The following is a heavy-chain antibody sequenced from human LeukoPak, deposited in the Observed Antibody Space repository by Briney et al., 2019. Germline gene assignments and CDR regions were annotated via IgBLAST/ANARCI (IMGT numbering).Heavy chain of an antibody. CDR3: ATSLVIEYYQH. CDR1: GYTLTELS. Sequence: GASVKVSCKVSGYTLTELSMHRVRQAPGKGLEWMGGFDPEDGETIYAQKFQGRVTMAEDTSTDTPYMELSSLRSEDTAVYYCATSLVIEYYQHWGQGTLVTVSS. V-gene: IGHV1-24*01. CDR2: FDPEDGET. J-gene: IGHJ1*01. D-gene: IGHD3-9*01.